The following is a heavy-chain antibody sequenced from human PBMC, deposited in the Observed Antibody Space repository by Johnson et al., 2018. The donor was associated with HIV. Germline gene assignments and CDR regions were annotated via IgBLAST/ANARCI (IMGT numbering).Heavy chain of an antibody. CDR2: IYTGGST. J-gene: IGHJ3*02. D-gene: IGHD1-1*01. CDR3: ARDMASGAFDI. V-gene: IGHV3-53*01. Sequence: VQLVESGGALIQPGGSLKLSCAASGFTFSGSVMHWVRQAPGKGLEWVSLIYTGGSTYYADSVKGRFTISRDNSKNTLYLQMNSLRAEDTAVYYCARDMASGAFDIWGQGTMVTVSS. CDR1: GFTFSGSV.